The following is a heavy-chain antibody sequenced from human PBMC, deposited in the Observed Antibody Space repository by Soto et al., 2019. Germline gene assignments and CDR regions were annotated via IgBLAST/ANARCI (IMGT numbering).Heavy chain of an antibody. Sequence: SETLSLTCTVSGGSISSYYWSWIRQPPGKGLEWIGYIYYSGSTNYNPSLKSRVTISVDTSKNQFSLKLSSVTAADTAGYYGARGRNYVGYWGQGTLVTVPS. J-gene: IGHJ4*02. CDR3: ARGRNYVGY. CDR1: GGSISSYY. V-gene: IGHV4-59*01. CDR2: IYYSGST.